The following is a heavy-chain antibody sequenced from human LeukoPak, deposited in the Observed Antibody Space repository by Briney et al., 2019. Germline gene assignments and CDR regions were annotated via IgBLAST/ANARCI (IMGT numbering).Heavy chain of an antibody. D-gene: IGHD4-17*01. CDR2: ISDTVRDT. J-gene: IGHJ4*02. Sequence: GGSLRLSCAASGFTFSAYGMSWVRQAPGKGLEWVSHISDTVRDTWYANSVKGRFIISRDNSRDTVYLQMSSLRPEDTALYFCAKDNYGGIFASWGQGTLVTVSS. V-gene: IGHV3-23*01. CDR3: AKDNYGGIFAS. CDR1: GFTFSAYG.